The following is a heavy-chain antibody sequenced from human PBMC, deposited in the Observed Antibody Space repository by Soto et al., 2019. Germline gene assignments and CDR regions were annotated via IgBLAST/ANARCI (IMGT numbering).Heavy chain of an antibody. V-gene: IGHV4-34*01. Sequence: QVQLQQWGAGPLRPLETLSLTCGVSGGSFSGYYWAWIRQSPGKGLEWIGEINDRGSINYNPSLKSRVSISVDTSKNHDSQKLRSVTAADTAVYYCARESHDILTGPPWVWYFDLWGRGTLVTVSS. CDR3: ARESHDILTGPPWVWYFDL. CDR1: GGSFSGYY. CDR2: INDRGSI. J-gene: IGHJ2*01. D-gene: IGHD3-9*01.